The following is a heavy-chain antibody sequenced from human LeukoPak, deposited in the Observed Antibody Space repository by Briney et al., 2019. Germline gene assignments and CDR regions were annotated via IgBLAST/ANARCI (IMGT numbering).Heavy chain of an antibody. Sequence: ASVKVSCKASGYTFTSYNMYWVRQAPGQGLEWMGIINPSGGSTNYAQKFQGRVTMTRDTSTSTVYMELSSLRSDDTAVYFCTRGRATTGAFLGVYWGQGTLVTVSS. J-gene: IGHJ4*02. CDR2: INPSGGST. CDR1: GYTFTSYN. CDR3: TRGRATTGAFLGVY. V-gene: IGHV1-46*01. D-gene: IGHD1-26*01.